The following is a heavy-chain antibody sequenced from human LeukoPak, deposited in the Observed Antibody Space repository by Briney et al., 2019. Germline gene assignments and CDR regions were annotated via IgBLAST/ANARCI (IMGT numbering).Heavy chain of an antibody. CDR2: IYYSGST. V-gene: IGHV4-30-4*01. CDR3: ARSYYDFWSGYPHYYYYYGMDV. CDR1: GGSISSGDYY. Sequence: PSETLSLTCTVSGGSISSGDYYWSWIRQPPGKGLEWIGYIYYSGSTYYNPSLKSRVTISVDTSKNQFSLKLSSVTAADTAVYYCARSYYDFWSGYPHYYYYYGMDVWGQGTTATVSS. D-gene: IGHD3-3*01. J-gene: IGHJ6*02.